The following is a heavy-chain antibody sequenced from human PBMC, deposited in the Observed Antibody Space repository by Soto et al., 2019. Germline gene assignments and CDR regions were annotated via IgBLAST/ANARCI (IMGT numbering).Heavy chain of an antibody. CDR3: ARDLRTN. CDR1: GYIFSAYG. Sequence: EVQVVESGGTLVKPGGSLRLVCEGTGYIFSAYGMNWVRQAPGKGLEWVSNIGSDGTITTYAESVRGRFTVSRDNAKNSVYLQMNNLRHEDTAVYYCARDLRTNWGQGTLVSVSS. CDR2: IGSDGTIT. V-gene: IGHV3-48*02. J-gene: IGHJ4*02.